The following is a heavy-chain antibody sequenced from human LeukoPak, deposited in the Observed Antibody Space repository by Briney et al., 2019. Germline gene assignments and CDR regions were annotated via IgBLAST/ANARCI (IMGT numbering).Heavy chain of an antibody. D-gene: IGHD6-13*01. J-gene: IGHJ4*02. CDR2: ISGSGGST. CDR1: GFTFSSYA. Sequence: GGSLRLSCAASGFTFSSYAMSWVRQAPGKGLEWVSAISGSGGSTYYADSVKGRFTISRDNSKSTLYLQMNSLRAEDTAVYYCLGGYSSSWYQGGDYWGQGTLVTVSS. CDR3: LGGYSSSWYQGGDY. V-gene: IGHV3-23*01.